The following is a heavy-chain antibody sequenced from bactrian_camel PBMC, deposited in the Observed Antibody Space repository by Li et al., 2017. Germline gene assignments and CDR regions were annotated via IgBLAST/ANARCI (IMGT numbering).Heavy chain of an antibody. J-gene: IGHJ4*01. V-gene: IGHV3S40*01. CDR3: AANIGTCAASVFGRFRGFNW. CDR2: VYFGGGST. Sequence: QLVESGGGSVQPGGSLRLSCGASGHTYSSNCMGWFRQAPGKEREGVAFVYFGGGSTYYANSVMGRFTISQDSAKNTVYLQLDSLKPEDTAMYYCAANIGTCAASVFGRFRGFNWWGQGTQVTVS. CDR1: GHTYSSNC. D-gene: IGHD1*01.